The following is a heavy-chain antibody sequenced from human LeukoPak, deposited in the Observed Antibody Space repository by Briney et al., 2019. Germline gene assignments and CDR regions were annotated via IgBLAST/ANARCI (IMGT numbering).Heavy chain of an antibody. CDR2: ILYNGSNK. D-gene: IGHD5-12*01. CDR1: GFTFSSSG. J-gene: IGHJ4*02. Sequence: GGSLRLSCAASGFTFSSSGMHWVRQAPGKGLEWVAVILYNGSNKYYADSVKGRLTISRDNAKNSLYLQMNSLRAEDTAVYYCARAPSGYDPYFDYWGQGTLVTVSS. V-gene: IGHV3-33*01. CDR3: ARAPSGYDPYFDY.